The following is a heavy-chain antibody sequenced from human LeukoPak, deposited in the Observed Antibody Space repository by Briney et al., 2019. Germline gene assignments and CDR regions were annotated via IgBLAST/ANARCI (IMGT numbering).Heavy chain of an antibody. CDR1: GYTFTSYG. CDR3: ATSPPYYYDSSGYSAFDI. V-gene: IGHV1-18*01. D-gene: IGHD3-22*01. J-gene: IGHJ3*02. Sequence: ASVKVSCKASGYTFTSYGISWVRQAPGQGLEWMGWISAYNGNTNYAQKLQGRVTMTTDTSTSTAYMELRSLRSDDTAVYYCATSPPYYYDSSGYSAFDIWGQGTMVTVSS. CDR2: ISAYNGNT.